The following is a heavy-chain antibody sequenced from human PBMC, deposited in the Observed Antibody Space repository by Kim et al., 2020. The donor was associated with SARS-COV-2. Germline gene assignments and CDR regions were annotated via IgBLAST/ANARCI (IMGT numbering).Heavy chain of an antibody. J-gene: IGHJ4*02. CDR1: GYTFTSYQ. Sequence: ASVKVSCKASGYTFTSYQIHWVRQAPGQGLEGMGIIRSNDDSTVYAQKFRDRVTMTRDKFTTTVDMELSSLRSEDTAVYYCARELASSFNFDYWGQGALVTVSS. CDR2: IRSNDDST. CDR3: ARELASSFNFDY. V-gene: IGHV1-46*01. D-gene: IGHD2-2*01.